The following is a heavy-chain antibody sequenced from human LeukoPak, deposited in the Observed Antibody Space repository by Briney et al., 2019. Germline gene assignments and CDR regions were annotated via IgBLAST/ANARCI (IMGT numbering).Heavy chain of an antibody. J-gene: IGHJ4*02. CDR2: IKEDGSVK. V-gene: IGHV3-7*02. D-gene: IGHD3-10*01. CDR3: AASITMFDY. Sequence: GGSLRLSCAASGFTFSRYWMSWVRQAPGKGLEWVANIKEDGSVKYYVESVRGRFTISRDNAKNSLYLQMNSLRAEDTAVYYCAASITMFDYWGQGTLVTVSS. CDR1: GFTFSRYW.